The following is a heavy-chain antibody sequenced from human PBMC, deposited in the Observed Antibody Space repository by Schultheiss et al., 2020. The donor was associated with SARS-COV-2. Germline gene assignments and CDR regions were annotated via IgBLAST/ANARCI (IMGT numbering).Heavy chain of an antibody. D-gene: IGHD3-3*01. CDR1: GFTFSDYY. J-gene: IGHJ6*02. CDR2: ISSSGSTI. CDR3: ARDSSDFWSGYYLAYYYYYGMDV. V-gene: IGHV3-11*04. Sequence: GGSLRLSCAASGFTFSDYYMSWIRQAPGKGLEWVSYISSSGSTIYYADSVKGRFTISRDNAKNTLYLQMNSLRAEDTAVYYCARDSSDFWSGYYLAYYYYYGMDVWGQGTTVTVSS.